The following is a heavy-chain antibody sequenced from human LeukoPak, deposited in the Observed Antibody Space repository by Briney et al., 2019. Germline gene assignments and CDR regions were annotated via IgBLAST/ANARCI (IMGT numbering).Heavy chain of an antibody. D-gene: IGHD1-26*01. CDR3: AREKQSGGTPFDY. CDR1: GFTFTGHS. J-gene: IGHJ4*02. V-gene: IGHV3-30*04. Sequence: GGSLRLSCVASGFTFTGHSMHWVRQAPGKGLEWVAVVAYDEKTIFYADSLKGRFTVSRDNSKNTVYLQMNSLRDEDTAVYYCAREKQSGGTPFDYWGQGYLVTVSS. CDR2: VAYDEKTI.